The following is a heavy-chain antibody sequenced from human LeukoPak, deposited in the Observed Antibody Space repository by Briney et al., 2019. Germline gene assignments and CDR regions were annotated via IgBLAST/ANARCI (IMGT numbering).Heavy chain of an antibody. CDR1: GGSISSYY. V-gene: IGHV4-59*01. J-gene: IGHJ3*02. Sequence: SETLSLTCTVSGGSISSYYWSWIRQPPGKGLEWIGYIYYSGSSNYNPSLKSRVTISVDTSKNQFSLKLSSVTAADTAVYYCARDPGSDAFDIWGQGTMVTVSS. CDR3: ARDPGSDAFDI. CDR2: IYYSGSS.